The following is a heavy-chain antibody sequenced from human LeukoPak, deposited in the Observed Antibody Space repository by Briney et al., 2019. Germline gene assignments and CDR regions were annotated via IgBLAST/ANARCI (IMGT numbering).Heavy chain of an antibody. J-gene: IGHJ4*02. D-gene: IGHD5-12*01. CDR3: AKDNGDGYDLSYFDY. Sequence: GGSLRLSCAASGFTFSSYGMHWVRQAPGKGLEWVAFIRYDGSNKYYADSVKGRFTISRDNSKNTLYLQMNSLRAEDTAVYYCAKDNGDGYDLSYFDYWGQGTLVTVSS. CDR2: IRYDGSNK. CDR1: GFTFSSYG. V-gene: IGHV3-30*02.